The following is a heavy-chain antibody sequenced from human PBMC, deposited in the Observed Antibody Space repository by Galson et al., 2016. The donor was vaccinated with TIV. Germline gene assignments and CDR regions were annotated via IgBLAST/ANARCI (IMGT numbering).Heavy chain of an antibody. CDR2: ITGVFGTS. D-gene: IGHD6-13*01. J-gene: IGHJ4*02. CDR3: ARGPEYTSSYFSF. Sequence: SVKVSCKASGSIFNSFAISWVRQAPGQGLKWMGGITGVFGTSNYAQKFQARVTITADQSTSTTYLEVTNLRSEDTAVYYCARGPEYTSSYFSFWGQGTLVTVSA. CDR1: GSIFNSFA. V-gene: IGHV1-69*13.